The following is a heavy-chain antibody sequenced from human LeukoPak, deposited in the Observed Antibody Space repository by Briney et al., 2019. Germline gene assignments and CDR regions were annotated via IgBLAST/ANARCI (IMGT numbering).Heavy chain of an antibody. CDR2: ISDSGVRT. CDR3: AKDGGRGTNQPDAFDI. CDR1: GFTFSSYA. J-gene: IGHJ3*02. D-gene: IGHD2-15*01. V-gene: IGHV3-23*01. Sequence: HGGSLRLSCAASGFTFSSYAMTWVRQAPGKGLEWVSSISDSGVRTYYADSVKGRFTISRDNSKNTLYLQMNSLRAEDTAVYYWAKDGGRGTNQPDAFDIGAKGKMVTVFS.